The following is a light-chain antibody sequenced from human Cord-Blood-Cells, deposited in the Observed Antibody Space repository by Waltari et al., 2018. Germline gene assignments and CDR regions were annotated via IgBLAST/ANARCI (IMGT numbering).Light chain of an antibody. J-gene: IGLJ1*01. CDR1: SSDVGGYNY. CDR2: DVS. CDR3: CSYAGSYRNV. V-gene: IGLV2-11*01. Sequence: QSALTQPRSVSGSPGQSVTISCTGTSSDVGGYNYVSWYQQHPGKAPKLMIYDVSKRPSGVPDRFSGAKSGNTASLTISVLQAEDEADYYCCSYAGSYRNVFGTGTKVTVL.